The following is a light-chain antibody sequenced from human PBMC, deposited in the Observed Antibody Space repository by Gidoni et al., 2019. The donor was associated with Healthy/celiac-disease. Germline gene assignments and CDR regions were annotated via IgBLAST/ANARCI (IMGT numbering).Light chain of an antibody. Sequence: DIQITQSPSSLSASVGDRVTITCRASQSISSYLNWYQQKPGKAPKLLIYAASSLQSGVPSRFSGSGSGTDFTLTISSLQPEDFATYYCQQSYSTFPLTFGGGTKVEIK. V-gene: IGKV1-39*01. CDR3: QQSYSTFPLT. J-gene: IGKJ4*01. CDR1: QSISSY. CDR2: AAS.